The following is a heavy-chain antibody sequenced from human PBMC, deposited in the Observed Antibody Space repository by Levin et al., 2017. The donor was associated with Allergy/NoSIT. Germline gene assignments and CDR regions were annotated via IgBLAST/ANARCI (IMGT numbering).Heavy chain of an antibody. Sequence: SCAASGVTFSHAWMTWVRQAPGKGLEWVGLIKNRFDGGTTDYAALVKGRFTISRDDSKNMLYLQMTSLQTEDTGIYYCTTDVPYTYGAIDSWGQGTLVTVSS. J-gene: IGHJ4*02. CDR2: IKNRFDGGTT. CDR1: GVTFSHAW. V-gene: IGHV3-15*01. D-gene: IGHD4/OR15-4a*01. CDR3: TTDVPYTYGAIDS.